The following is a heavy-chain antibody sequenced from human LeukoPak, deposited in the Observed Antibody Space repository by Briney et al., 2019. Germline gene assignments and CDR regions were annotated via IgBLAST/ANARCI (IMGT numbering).Heavy chain of an antibody. D-gene: IGHD3-22*01. J-gene: IGHJ4*02. CDR3: AVQITMIVVVPYFDY. Sequence: GSLRLSCAPSGLTPTDYYTTWIRPAPGGGRGWVSSISGTGTTIYYADSVRGRFTVSRDNARNTLYLHMNSLRAEDTAVYYCAVQITMIVVVPYFDYWGQGTLVTVSS. CDR2: ISGTGTTI. CDR1: GLTPTDYY. V-gene: IGHV3-11*04.